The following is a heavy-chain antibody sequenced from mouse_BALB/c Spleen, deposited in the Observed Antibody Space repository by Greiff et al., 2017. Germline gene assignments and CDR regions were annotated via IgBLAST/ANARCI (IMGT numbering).Heavy chain of an antibody. D-gene: IGHD1-2*01. CDR1: GFTFSSYA. CDR2: ISSGGSYT. Sequence: EVKLVESGGGLVKPGGSLKLSCAASGFTFSSYAMSWVRQSPEKRLEWVAEISSGGSYTYYPDTVTGRFTISRDNAKNTLYLEMSSLRSEDTAMYYCAKSFTTATYYYAMDYWGQGTSVTVSS. J-gene: IGHJ4*01. V-gene: IGHV5-9-4*01. CDR3: AKSFTTATYYYAMDY.